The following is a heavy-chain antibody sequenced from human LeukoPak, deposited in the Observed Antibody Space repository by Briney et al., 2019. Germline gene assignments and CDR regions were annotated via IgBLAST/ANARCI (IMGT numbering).Heavy chain of an antibody. V-gene: IGHV1-18*01. CDR1: GYTFTSYG. CDR2: ISAYNGNT. D-gene: IGHD3-10*01. Sequence: ASVKVSCKASGYTFTSYGISWVRQAPGQGLEWMGWISAYNGNTNYAQKLQGRVTMTTDTSTSTAYMELRSLRSDDTAVYYCAREPFREGGRGTEGSYYHYGMDVWGQGTTVTVSS. CDR3: AREPFREGGRGTEGSYYHYGMDV. J-gene: IGHJ6*02.